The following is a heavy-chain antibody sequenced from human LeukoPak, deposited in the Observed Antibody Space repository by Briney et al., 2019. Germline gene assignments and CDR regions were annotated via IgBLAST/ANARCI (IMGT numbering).Heavy chain of an antibody. V-gene: IGHV3-48*01. CDR1: GFTFSSYS. D-gene: IGHD4-17*01. J-gene: IGHJ3*02. CDR3: ARVSVRRAFDI. Sequence: GGSLRLSCAASGFTFSSYSMNWVRQAPGKGLEWVSYISSSSSTIYYADSVKGRFTISRDNAKNSLYLQMNSLRAEDTAVYYCARVSVRRAFDIWGQGTMVTVSS. CDR2: ISSSSSTI.